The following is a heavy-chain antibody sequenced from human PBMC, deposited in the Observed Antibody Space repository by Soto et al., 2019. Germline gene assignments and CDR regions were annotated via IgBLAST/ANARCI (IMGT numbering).Heavy chain of an antibody. CDR2: IYYSGST. J-gene: IGHJ3*02. Sequence: SETLSLTCTVSGGSISSNAYYWGWIRQPPGKGLEWIGSIYYSGSTYYNPSLKSRVTISVDTSKNQFSLKLSSVTAADTAVYYCARRGVNYGDPFDIWGQGTMVTVSS. CDR1: GGSISSNAYY. D-gene: IGHD4-17*01. V-gene: IGHV4-39*01. CDR3: ARRGVNYGDPFDI.